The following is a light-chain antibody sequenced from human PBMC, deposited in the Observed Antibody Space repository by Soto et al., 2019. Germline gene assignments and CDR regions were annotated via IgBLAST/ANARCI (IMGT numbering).Light chain of an antibody. J-gene: IGKJ4*01. CDR1: QSISSW. Sequence: DIQMTQSPSTLSASVGDRVTITCRASQSISSWLAWYQQKPGKAPKLLIYKASSLDSGVPSWFSGSGSGTEISLTFSSLQPDDFEADYCQQYNSYSPLTFGGGPKVEIK. CDR3: QQYNSYSPLT. CDR2: KAS. V-gene: IGKV1-5*03.